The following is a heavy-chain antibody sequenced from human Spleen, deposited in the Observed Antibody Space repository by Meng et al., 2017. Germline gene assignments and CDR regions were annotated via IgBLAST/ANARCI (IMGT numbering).Heavy chain of an antibody. J-gene: IGHJ4*02. CDR3: ARGRALLWFEFYYFDY. CDR2: INHSGST. Sequence: SETLSLTCAVYGGSFSGYYWSWIRQPPGKGLEWIGEINHSGSTNYNPSLKSRVTISVDTSKNQFSLKLSSVTAADTAVYYCARGRALLWFEFYYFDYWGQGTLVTVSS. V-gene: IGHV4-34*01. CDR1: GGSFSGYY. D-gene: IGHD3-10*01.